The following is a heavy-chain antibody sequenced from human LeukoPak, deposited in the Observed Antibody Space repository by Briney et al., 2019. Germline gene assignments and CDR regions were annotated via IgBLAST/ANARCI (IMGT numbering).Heavy chain of an antibody. CDR2: INQDGSEK. V-gene: IGHV3-7*01. CDR3: ASGREGDYYDSSGPPLGGPIDY. J-gene: IGHJ4*02. D-gene: IGHD3-22*01. Sequence: GGSLRLSCAASGFTFSSYWMSWVRQAPGKGLEGVANINQDGSEKYYVDSVKGRFTISRDNAKNSLYLQMNRLRAEDTAVYYCASGREGDYYDSSGPPLGGPIDYWGQGTLVTVSS. CDR1: GFTFSSYW.